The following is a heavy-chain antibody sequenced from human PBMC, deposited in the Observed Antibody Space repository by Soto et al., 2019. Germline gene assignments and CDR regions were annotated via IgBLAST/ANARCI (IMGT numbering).Heavy chain of an antibody. V-gene: IGHV3-30-3*01. CDR3: ARDGLPDDFRSGGYWFDP. CDR2: ISHDGSNR. CDR1: GFTFSNFA. Sequence: GGSLRLSCTASGFTFSNFALHWVRQAPGKGLEWVTLISHDGSNRKYADSVKGRFTIFRDNSKNTVYVQMDSLRLEDTGVYYCARDGLPDDFRSGGYWFDPWGQGTLVTVSS. D-gene: IGHD3-3*01. J-gene: IGHJ5*02.